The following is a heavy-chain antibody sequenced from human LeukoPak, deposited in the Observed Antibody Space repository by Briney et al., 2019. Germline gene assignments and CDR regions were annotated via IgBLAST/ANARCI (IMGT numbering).Heavy chain of an antibody. J-gene: IGHJ4*02. CDR3: ARDLPYGNMIIDY. Sequence: GGSLRLSCAASGFTFSSYAMSWVCQAPGKGLEWVSSITGSGGDTFYADSVKGQFTISRDNSKSTIYLQMNSLRAEDTAVYYCARDLPYGNMIIDYWGQGTLVTVPS. V-gene: IGHV3-23*01. CDR1: GFTFSSYA. D-gene: IGHD2/OR15-2a*01. CDR2: ITGSGGDT.